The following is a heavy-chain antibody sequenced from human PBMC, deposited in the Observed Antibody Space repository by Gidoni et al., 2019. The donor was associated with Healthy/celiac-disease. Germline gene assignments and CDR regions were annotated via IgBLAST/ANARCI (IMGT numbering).Heavy chain of an antibody. CDR1: GFTFSSYS. CDR3: ASHPGYSSGPYTH. Sequence: EVQLVESGGGWVQPGGSLGLSCAASGFTFSSYSMNWVRHAPGKGLEWVSYISSSSSTIYYADSVKGRFTISRDNAKNSLYLQMNSLRDEDTAVYYCASHPGYSSGPYTHWGQGTLVTVSS. V-gene: IGHV3-48*02. D-gene: IGHD6-19*01. CDR2: ISSSSSTI. J-gene: IGHJ4*02.